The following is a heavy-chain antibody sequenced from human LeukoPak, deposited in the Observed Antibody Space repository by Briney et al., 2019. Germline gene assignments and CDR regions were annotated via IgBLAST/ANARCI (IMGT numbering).Heavy chain of an antibody. CDR1: GFTFSSYA. Sequence: GGSLRLSCAASGFTFSSYAMHWVRQAPGKGLEWVSAISGSGGSTYYADSVKGRFTISRDNSKNTLYLQMNSLRAEDTAVYYCAKDYCSSTSCPSDVWGKGTTVTVSS. J-gene: IGHJ6*04. V-gene: IGHV3-23*01. CDR2: ISGSGGST. D-gene: IGHD2-2*01. CDR3: AKDYCSSTSCPSDV.